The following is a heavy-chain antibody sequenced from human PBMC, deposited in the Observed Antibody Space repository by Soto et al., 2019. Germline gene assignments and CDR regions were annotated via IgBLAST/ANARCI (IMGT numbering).Heavy chain of an antibody. CDR3: ARDPPITGSLRGTPLMEF. CDR2: ISAYNGNT. Sequence: GASVKVSCKASGYSFSSHGISWVRQAPGQGLEWMGWISAYNGNTHYVQRFQGRVTMTTDTSTGTAYMELGSLTSADTAVYYCARDPPITGSLRGTPLMEFWGQGTAVTVSS. CDR1: GYSFSSHG. V-gene: IGHV1-18*04. D-gene: IGHD1-20*01. J-gene: IGHJ6*02.